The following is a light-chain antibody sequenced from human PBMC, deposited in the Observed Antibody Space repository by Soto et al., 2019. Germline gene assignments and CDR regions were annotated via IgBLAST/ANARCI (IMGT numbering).Light chain of an antibody. J-gene: IGLJ7*01. CDR3: CSYAGSISFV. Sequence: QSALTQPASVSGSPGQSITISCTGTSSDVGNYNLVSWYQQHPDKAPKLMIYEGSKRPSGVSNRFSGSKSGNTASLTISGLQAEDEADYYCCSYAGSISFVFGAGTQLTVL. CDR1: SSDVGNYNL. CDR2: EGS. V-gene: IGLV2-23*03.